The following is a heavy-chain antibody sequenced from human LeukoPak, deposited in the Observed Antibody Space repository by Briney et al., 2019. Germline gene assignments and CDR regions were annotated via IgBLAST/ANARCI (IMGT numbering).Heavy chain of an antibody. V-gene: IGHV1-69*10. CDR1: GGTFSGYS. CDR3: ARRDVSTRHFDY. Sequence: SVKVSCKASGGTFSGYSISWVRQAPGQGPEWMGGIIPMLNKVNYAQKFQGRVTITADESTTTAYMELSSLISGDTALYYCARRDVSTRHFDYWGQGTLVTVSS. J-gene: IGHJ4*02. D-gene: IGHD5/OR15-5a*01. CDR2: IIPMLNKV.